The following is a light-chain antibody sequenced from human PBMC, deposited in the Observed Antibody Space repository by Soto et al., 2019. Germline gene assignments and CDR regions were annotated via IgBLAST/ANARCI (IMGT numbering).Light chain of an antibody. Sequence: QAVVTQPPSVSGAPGQKVIISCTGSTSNIGAGYDVHWYQQLPGTAPKLLIYTNSNRPSGVPDRLSGSKSGTSASLAITGLQVEDEADYYCQSYDSSLRAAVFGGGTKLTAL. CDR1: TSNIGAGYD. V-gene: IGLV1-40*01. CDR2: TNS. CDR3: QSYDSSLRAAV. J-gene: IGLJ3*02.